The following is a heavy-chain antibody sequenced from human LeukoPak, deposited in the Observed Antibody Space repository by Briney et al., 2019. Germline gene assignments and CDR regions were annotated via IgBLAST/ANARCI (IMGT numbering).Heavy chain of an antibody. CDR1: GFTFDDYA. D-gene: IGHD3-10*01. CDR3: ARDRGYYYLDV. Sequence: GGSLRLSCAASGFTFDDYAMHWVRQAPGKGLEWVSLISGDGGSTYYADSVKGRFTISRDNAKDTLYLQMNNLRAEDTAVYYCARDRGYYYLDVWGKGTTVTVSS. V-gene: IGHV3-43*02. J-gene: IGHJ6*03. CDR2: ISGDGGST.